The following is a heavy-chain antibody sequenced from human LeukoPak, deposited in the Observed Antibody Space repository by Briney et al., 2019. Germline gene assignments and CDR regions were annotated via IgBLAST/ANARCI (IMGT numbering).Heavy chain of an antibody. Sequence: PGGSLRLSCVGSGFTFSDAWMSWVRQAPGKGLEWVGRIKSKSDGGSIDYAAHVKGRLTNSRDDSRNTLYLQMNSLKTEDTAVYYCTTRRQDGWWGQGTLVTVS. CDR3: TTRRQDGW. D-gene: IGHD2-15*01. CDR1: GFTFSDAW. CDR2: IKSKSDGGSI. V-gene: IGHV3-15*01. J-gene: IGHJ4*02.